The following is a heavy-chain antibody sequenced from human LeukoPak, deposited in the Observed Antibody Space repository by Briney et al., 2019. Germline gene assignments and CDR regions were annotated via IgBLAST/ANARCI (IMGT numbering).Heavy chain of an antibody. J-gene: IGHJ4*02. CDR3: ARAAYSGSYHSDY. Sequence: PSETLSLTCTVSGGSVNSGSYYWNWIRQPPGTGLEWIGYIYYSGSTNYNPSLKCRVTISVDTSKNQFSLKLSSVTAADTAVYYCARAAYSGSYHSDYWGQGTLVTVSS. CDR1: GGSVNSGSYY. D-gene: IGHD1-26*01. CDR2: IYYSGST. V-gene: IGHV4-61*01.